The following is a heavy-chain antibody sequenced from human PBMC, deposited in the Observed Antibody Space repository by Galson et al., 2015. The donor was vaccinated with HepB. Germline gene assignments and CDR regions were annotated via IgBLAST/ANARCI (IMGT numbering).Heavy chain of an antibody. CDR1: GYTFTSYG. J-gene: IGHJ5*02. CDR3: ARDSTYYDFWSGYYGSNWFDP. Sequence: SVKVSCKASGYTFTSYGISWVRQAPGQGLEWMGWISAYNGNTNYAQKLQGRVTMTTDTSTSTAYMELRSLRSDDTAVYYCARDSTYYDFWSGYYGSNWFDPWGQGTLVTVSS. CDR2: ISAYNGNT. V-gene: IGHV1-18*04. D-gene: IGHD3-3*01.